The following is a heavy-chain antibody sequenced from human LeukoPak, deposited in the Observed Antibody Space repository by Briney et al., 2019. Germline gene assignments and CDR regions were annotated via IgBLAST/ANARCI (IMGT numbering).Heavy chain of an antibody. Sequence: PGGSLRLSCAASGFTFSSYAMTWVRQAPGSGLEWVSTITSSGGSSYYADSVKDRFIISRDNSENTLFLQMSSLRAEDTAVYYCARGRAYDFWSGYYSGDAFDIWGQGTMVTVSS. CDR3: ARGRAYDFWSGYYSGDAFDI. CDR1: GFTFSSYA. J-gene: IGHJ3*02. D-gene: IGHD3-3*01. CDR2: ITSSGGSS. V-gene: IGHV3-23*01.